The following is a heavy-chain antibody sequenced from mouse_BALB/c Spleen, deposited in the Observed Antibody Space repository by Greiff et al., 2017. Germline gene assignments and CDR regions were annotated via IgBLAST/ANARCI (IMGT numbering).Heavy chain of an antibody. D-gene: IGHD2-4*01. CDR3: APVYYDYDGGFAY. CDR2: IDPANGNT. J-gene: IGHJ3*01. Sequence: VQLQQSGAELVKPGASVKLSCTASGFNIKDTYMHWVKQRPEQGLEWIGRIDPANGNTKYDPKFQGKATITADTSSNPAYLQLSSLTSEDTAVYYCAPVYYDYDGGFAYWGQGTLVTGSA. CDR1: GFNIKDTY. V-gene: IGHV14-3*02.